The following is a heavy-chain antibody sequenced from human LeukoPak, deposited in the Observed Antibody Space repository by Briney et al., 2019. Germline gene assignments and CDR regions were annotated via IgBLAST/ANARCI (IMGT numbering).Heavy chain of an antibody. CDR1: GYSISSSYY. V-gene: IGHV4-61*01. CDR3: ARQDTAMVSRPFDY. CDR2: IYYSGST. Sequence: PSETLSLTCTVSGYSISSSYYWSWIRQPPGKGLEWIGYIYYSGSTNYNPSLKSRVTISVDTSKNQFSLKLSSVTAADTAVYYCARQDTAMVSRPFDYWGQGTLVTVSS. J-gene: IGHJ4*02. D-gene: IGHD5-18*01.